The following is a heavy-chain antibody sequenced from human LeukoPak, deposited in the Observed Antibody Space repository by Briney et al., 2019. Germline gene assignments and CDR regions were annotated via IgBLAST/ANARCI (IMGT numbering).Heavy chain of an antibody. Sequence: GESLKISRKGSGHSFTSYWIGWVRQMPGKGLEWMGIIYPGDSDTRYSPSFQGQVTISADKSISTAYLQWSSLKASDTAMYYCARRRYNCGWDYWGQGTLVTVSS. CDR1: GHSFTSYW. CDR2: IYPGDSDT. CDR3: ARRRYNCGWDY. J-gene: IGHJ4*02. V-gene: IGHV5-51*01. D-gene: IGHD5-18*01.